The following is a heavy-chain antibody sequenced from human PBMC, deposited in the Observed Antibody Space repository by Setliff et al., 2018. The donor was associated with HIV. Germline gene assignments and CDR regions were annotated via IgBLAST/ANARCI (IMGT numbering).Heavy chain of an antibody. V-gene: IGHV4-39*01. Sequence: SETLSLTCTVSGGSIGSSTYYWGWLRQPPGKGLEWIGTIYYSGSTYYNPSLKSRLTISVDTSKNQFSLKLSSVTAADTTVYYRARRDGYSYGFYFDYWGQGTLVTVSS. CDR1: GGSIGSSTYY. CDR3: ARRDGYSYGFYFDY. J-gene: IGHJ4*02. D-gene: IGHD5-18*01. CDR2: IYYSGST.